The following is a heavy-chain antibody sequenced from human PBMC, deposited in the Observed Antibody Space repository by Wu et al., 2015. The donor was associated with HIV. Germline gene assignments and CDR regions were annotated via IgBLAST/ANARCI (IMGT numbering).Heavy chain of an antibody. V-gene: IGHV1-18*01. J-gene: IGHJ5*02. CDR2: ISAYNGNT. Sequence: QVQLVQSGAEVKKPGASVKVSCKASGYTFTSYGISWVRQAPGQGLEWMGWISAYNGNTNYAQKLQGRVTMTTDTSTSTAYMELRSLRSDDTAVYYCAREDRASYYYDSSGYVWFDPGAREPWSPSPQ. D-gene: IGHD3-22*01. CDR1: GYTFTSYG. CDR3: AREDRASYYYDSSGYVWFDP.